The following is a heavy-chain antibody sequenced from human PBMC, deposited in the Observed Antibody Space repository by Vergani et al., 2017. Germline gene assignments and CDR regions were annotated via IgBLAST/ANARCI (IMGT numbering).Heavy chain of an antibody. CDR2: ISSSSSYT. V-gene: IGHV3-11*05. Sequence: QVQLVESGGGLVKTGGSLRISCAASGFTFSDYYMSWIRQAPGKGLEWVSYISSSSSYTNYADSVKGRFTISRDTAKNSLYLQINSLSAEDTAVYYCVRGGVYGMDVWGQGTTVTVSS. J-gene: IGHJ6*02. CDR3: VRGGVYGMDV. CDR1: GFTFSDYY. D-gene: IGHD3-16*01.